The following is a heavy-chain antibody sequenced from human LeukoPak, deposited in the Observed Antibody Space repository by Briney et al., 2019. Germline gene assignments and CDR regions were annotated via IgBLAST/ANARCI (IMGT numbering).Heavy chain of an antibody. J-gene: IGHJ1*01. D-gene: IGHD6-13*01. CDR3: VKYSSSWYESGYFQH. CDR2: IYPGDSDT. Sequence: GESLKISCKGSGYSFTSYWIGWARQMPGKGLEWMGIIYPGDSDTRYSPSSQGQVTISADKSISTAYLQWSSLKASDTAMYYCVKYSSSWYESGYFQHWGQGTLVTVSS. V-gene: IGHV5-51*01. CDR1: GYSFTSYW.